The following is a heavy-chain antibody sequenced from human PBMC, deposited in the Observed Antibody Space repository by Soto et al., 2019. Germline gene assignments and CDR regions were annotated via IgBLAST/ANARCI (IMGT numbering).Heavy chain of an antibody. D-gene: IGHD2-8*01. J-gene: IGHJ4*02. CDR1: GFTFSSYA. Sequence: GGSLRLSCAASGFTFSSYAMSWVRQAPGKGLEWVSAISVSGGSTYYADSVKGRFTISRDNSKNTLYLQMNSLRAEDTAVYYCARQWSLRFDYWGQGTLVTVSS. CDR3: ARQWSLRFDY. CDR2: ISVSGGST. V-gene: IGHV3-23*01.